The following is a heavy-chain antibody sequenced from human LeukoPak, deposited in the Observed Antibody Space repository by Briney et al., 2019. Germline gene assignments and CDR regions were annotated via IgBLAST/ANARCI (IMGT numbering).Heavy chain of an antibody. CDR3: ARDGPIGP. D-gene: IGHD2-15*01. Sequence: SETLSLTCTVSGGSISSYYWSWIRQPPGKGLKWIGYIYYSGSTKYNPSLKSRVTISVDTSKNQFSLKLRSVTAADTAVYYCARDGPIGPWGQGTLVTVSS. J-gene: IGHJ4*02. V-gene: IGHV4-59*01. CDR2: IYYSGST. CDR1: GGSISSYY.